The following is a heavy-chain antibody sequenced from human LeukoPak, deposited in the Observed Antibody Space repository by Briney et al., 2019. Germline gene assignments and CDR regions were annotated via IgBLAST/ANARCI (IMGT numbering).Heavy chain of an antibody. CDR2: IYVPGST. V-gene: IGHV4-4*07. D-gene: IGHD3-22*01. CDR1: GGSLINYY. J-gene: IGHJ6*03. CDR3: ARLKYYDSTGYSPGYYMDV. Sequence: PSEPLSLPCTVSGGSLINYYWRWTRQPAGTALEWVGRIYVPGSTIYNPSLQSRLSMSVDTSKNQFSLRLTSVTAADTAVYYCARLKYYDSTGYSPGYYMDVWGKGITVTVSS.